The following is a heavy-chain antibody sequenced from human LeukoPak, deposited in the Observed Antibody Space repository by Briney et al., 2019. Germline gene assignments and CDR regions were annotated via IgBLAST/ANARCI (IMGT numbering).Heavy chain of an antibody. CDR3: ARDYYDGSGYYPGPFDY. Sequence: PGGSLRLSCAVSGFTFSTYAMDWVRQAPGKGLEWVAVISYDGSNKYYGDSVKGRFTISRDNSKSTLYLQMNSLRAEDTAVYYCARDYYDGSGYYPGPFDYWGQGTLVTVSS. D-gene: IGHD3-22*01. CDR1: GFTFSTYA. J-gene: IGHJ4*02. V-gene: IGHV3-30*04. CDR2: ISYDGSNK.